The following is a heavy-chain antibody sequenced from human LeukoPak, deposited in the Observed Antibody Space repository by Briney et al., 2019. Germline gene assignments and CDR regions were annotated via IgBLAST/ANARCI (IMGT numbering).Heavy chain of an antibody. Sequence: ASVKVSCKASGYTFTGYYMHWVRQAPGQGLEWMGWINPNSGGTNYAQKFQGRVTMTRDTSISTAYMELSRLRSDDTAVYYCARHRGSVSSSSFDYWGQGTLVTVSS. D-gene: IGHD6-13*01. J-gene: IGHJ4*02. V-gene: IGHV1-2*02. CDR1: GYTFTGYY. CDR2: INPNSGGT. CDR3: ARHRGSVSSSSFDY.